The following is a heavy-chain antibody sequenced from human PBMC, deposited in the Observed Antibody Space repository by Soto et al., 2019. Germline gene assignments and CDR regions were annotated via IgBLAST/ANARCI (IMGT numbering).Heavy chain of an antibody. V-gene: IGHV3-30-3*01. Sequence: QVQLVESGGGVVQPGRSLKLSCAASGFTFSSYAMHWVRQAPGKGLEWVAVISYDGSNKYYADSVKGRFTISRDNSKNTLYLQMNSLRAEDTAVYYCARDNSPYSSGWPNRHFDYWGQGTLVTVSS. CDR1: GFTFSSYA. CDR2: ISYDGSNK. J-gene: IGHJ4*02. CDR3: ARDNSPYSSGWPNRHFDY. D-gene: IGHD6-19*01.